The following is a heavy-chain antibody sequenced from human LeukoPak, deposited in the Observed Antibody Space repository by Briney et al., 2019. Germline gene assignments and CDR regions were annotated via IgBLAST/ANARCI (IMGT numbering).Heavy chain of an antibody. CDR2: ISSSSSYI. CDR1: GFTFSTST. V-gene: IGHV3-21*01. Sequence: PGGSLRLSCAASGFTFSTSTMNWVRQAPGKGLEWVSSISSSSSYIYYADSVKGRLTISRDNAKNSLYLQMNSLRAEDTAVYYCAREGYGGSGAFDIWGQGTMVTVSS. CDR3: AREGYGGSGAFDI. D-gene: IGHD4-23*01. J-gene: IGHJ3*02.